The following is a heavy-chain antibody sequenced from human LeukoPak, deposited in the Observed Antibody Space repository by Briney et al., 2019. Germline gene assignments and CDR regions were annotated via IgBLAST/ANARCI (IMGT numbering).Heavy chain of an antibody. Sequence: ASVKVSCKASGYTFTSYGISWVRQAPGQGLEWMGWISAYNGNTNYAQKLQGRVTMTTDTSTSTAYMELRSLRSDDTAVYYCARDLGTYYYDSSGNIDAFDIWGQGTMVTVSS. V-gene: IGHV1-18*01. CDR1: GYTFTSYG. D-gene: IGHD3-22*01. CDR3: ARDLGTYYYDSSGNIDAFDI. CDR2: ISAYNGNT. J-gene: IGHJ3*02.